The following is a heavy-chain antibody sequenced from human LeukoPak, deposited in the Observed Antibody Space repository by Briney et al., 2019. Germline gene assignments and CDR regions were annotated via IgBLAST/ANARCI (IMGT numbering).Heavy chain of an antibody. V-gene: IGHV3-53*01. D-gene: IGHD3-10*01. Sequence: GSLRLSRAASGFTVNSNYMSCLGQAPGQELEGVSVIYSGGSTYYPDSVKGRFTNSRDNSKDTLYLQMNSLRAEDTAAYYCAREITMVRGARYYMDVWGKGTTVTVSS. J-gene: IGHJ6*03. CDR2: IYSGGST. CDR3: AREITMVRGARYYMDV. CDR1: GFTVNSNY.